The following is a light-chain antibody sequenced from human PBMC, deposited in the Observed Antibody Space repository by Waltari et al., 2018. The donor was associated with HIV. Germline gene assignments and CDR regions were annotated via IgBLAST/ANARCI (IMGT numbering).Light chain of an antibody. CDR3: CSYTSSSTFV. V-gene: IGLV2-14*03. CDR1: SSDVGGYNY. CDR2: DVS. J-gene: IGLJ1*01. Sequence: QSALTQPASVSGSPGQSITISCTGTSSDVGGYNYVPWYQQHPVKAPKPIIYDVSNRPSGVSNLFSGSKSGNTASLTISGLQAEDAADYYCCSYTSSSTFVFGAGTKVTVL.